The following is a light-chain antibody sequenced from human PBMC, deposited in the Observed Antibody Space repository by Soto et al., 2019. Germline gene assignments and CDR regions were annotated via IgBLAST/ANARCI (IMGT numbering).Light chain of an antibody. J-gene: IGKJ5*01. CDR3: QHATTFPIT. CDR2: GAS. Sequence: QMTQSPSSVSAYVGDRVTITCRASQDIRTWLAWYQQKPGKAPKILIYGASTLQSGVPSRFSGSGSGTYFTLTISSLQPEDSATYYCQHATTFPITLAKGHDWRSN. V-gene: IGKV1-12*01. CDR1: QDIRTW.